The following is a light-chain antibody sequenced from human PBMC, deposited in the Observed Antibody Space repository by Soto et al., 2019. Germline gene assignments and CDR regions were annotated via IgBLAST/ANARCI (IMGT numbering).Light chain of an antibody. Sequence: EIVLTQSPATLSLSPGERATLSCRTSQSVSSYLAWYQQKPGQAPRLLIYDASNRATGIPARFSGSGSGTDFNLNISSLEPEDFAVYYCQQRFNWPFFTFGPGTKVDIK. CDR3: QQRFNWPFFT. CDR2: DAS. V-gene: IGKV3-11*01. CDR1: QSVSSY. J-gene: IGKJ3*01.